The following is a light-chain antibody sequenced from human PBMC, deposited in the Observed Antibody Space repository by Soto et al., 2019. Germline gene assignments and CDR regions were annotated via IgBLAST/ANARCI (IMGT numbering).Light chain of an antibody. CDR3: SSYAGSNNVV. CDR2: EVS. CDR1: SSDVGGYNY. Sequence: QSALTQPPSASGSPGQSVTISCTGTSSDVGGYNYVSWYQQHPGKAPKLMIYEVSNRPSGVPDRFSGSKSGNTASLTVSGLPAEDAADYYCSSYAGSNNVVFGGGTKLTVL. V-gene: IGLV2-8*01. J-gene: IGLJ2*01.